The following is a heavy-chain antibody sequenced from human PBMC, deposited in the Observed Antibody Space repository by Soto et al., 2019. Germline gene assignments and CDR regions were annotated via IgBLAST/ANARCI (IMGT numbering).Heavy chain of an antibody. V-gene: IGHV3-30*18. D-gene: IGHD6-19*01. J-gene: IGHJ4*02. CDR2: ISYDESKR. CDR1: GFIFSRYG. CDR3: AKPSYISGWQITETPFDY. Sequence: PGGSLRLSCATSGFIFSRYGMHWVRQAPGKGLEWVAFISYDESKRYYSDSVKGRFTISRDISKNTLYLQMNSLRAEDTAVYYCAKPSYISGWQITETPFDYWGQGTLVTVSS.